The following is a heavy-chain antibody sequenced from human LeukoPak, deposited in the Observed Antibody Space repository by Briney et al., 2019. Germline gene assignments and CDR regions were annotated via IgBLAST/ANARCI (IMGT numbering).Heavy chain of an antibody. Sequence: ASVKVSCKASGYMFTSYDIIWVRQAPGQGLEWMGWISVYNGNTNYAERLQGRVTMTTDTSTSTAYMELRSLRSDDTALYYCCRVAAPGTAVDYWGQGTLVTVSP. CDR2: ISVYNGNT. J-gene: IGHJ4*02. CDR1: GYMFTSYD. CDR3: CRVAAPGTAVDY. D-gene: IGHD6-13*01. V-gene: IGHV1-18*01.